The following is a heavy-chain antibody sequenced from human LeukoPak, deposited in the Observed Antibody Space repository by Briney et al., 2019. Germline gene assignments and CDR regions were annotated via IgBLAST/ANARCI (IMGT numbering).Heavy chain of an antibody. CDR3: AKDSEIAAAPDLYYFDY. CDR1: GFTFSSYA. D-gene: IGHD6-25*01. Sequence: GGSLRLSCAASGFTFSSYAMSWVRQAPGKGLEWVSAISGSGGSTYYADSVKGRFTISRDNSKNTLYLQMNSLRAEDTAVYCCAKDSEIAAAPDLYYFDYWGQGTLVTVSS. J-gene: IGHJ4*02. V-gene: IGHV3-23*01. CDR2: ISGSGGST.